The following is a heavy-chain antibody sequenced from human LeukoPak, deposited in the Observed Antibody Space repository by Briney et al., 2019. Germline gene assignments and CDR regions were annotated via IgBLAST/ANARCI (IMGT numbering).Heavy chain of an antibody. V-gene: IGHV1-46*01. J-gene: IGHJ6*03. D-gene: IGHD6-19*01. CDR1: GYTFTGYY. CDR3: ARDLSGIAVAGMFFPYYYYYMDV. Sequence: ASVKVSCKASGYTFTGYYMHWVRQAPGQGLEWMGIINPSGGSTSYAQKFQGRVTMTRDMSTSTVYMELSSLRSEDTAVYYCARDLSGIAVAGMFFPYYYYYMDVWGKGTTVTVSS. CDR2: INPSGGST.